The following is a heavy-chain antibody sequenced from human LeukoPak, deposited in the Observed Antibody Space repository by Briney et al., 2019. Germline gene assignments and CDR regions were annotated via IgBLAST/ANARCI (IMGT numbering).Heavy chain of an antibody. CDR3: AGGPKIAAAGTGY. Sequence: SETPSLTCALSGGSISGGGYCWSWIRQPPGKGLGWIGYIYHSGSTYYNPSLKSRATISVDRSKNQSSLKLSSVTAADTAVYYCAGGPKIAAAGTGYWGQGTLITVSS. V-gene: IGHV4-30-2*01. J-gene: IGHJ4*02. CDR2: IYHSGST. D-gene: IGHD6-13*01. CDR1: GGSISGGGYC.